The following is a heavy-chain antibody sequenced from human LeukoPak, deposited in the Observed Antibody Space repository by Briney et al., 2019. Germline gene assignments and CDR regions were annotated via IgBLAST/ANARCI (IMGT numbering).Heavy chain of an antibody. Sequence: SETLSLTCTVSGGSISSSSYYWGWIRPPPGKGLEWSGSIYCSGSTYYNPSLKSRVTISVDTSKNQFSLKLSSVTAADTAVYYCASTAMTSWYFDLWGRGTLVTVSS. J-gene: IGHJ2*01. CDR3: ASTAMTSWYFDL. V-gene: IGHV4-39*01. CDR1: GGSISSSSYY. CDR2: IYCSGST. D-gene: IGHD2-21*02.